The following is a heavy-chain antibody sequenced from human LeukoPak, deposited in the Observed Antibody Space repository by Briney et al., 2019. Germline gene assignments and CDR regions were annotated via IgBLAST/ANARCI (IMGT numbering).Heavy chain of an antibody. J-gene: IGHJ4*02. Sequence: PGGSLRLSCAASGFTFSTYGMSWVRQARGEGLERVSTISISGGGTYYADSVKGRFTISRDNSKNTVYLDMNGVRAEDTAVYYCAQVFSSRNFPFDYWGQGTQVTVSS. D-gene: IGHD3-10*01. V-gene: IGHV3-23*01. CDR1: GFTFSTYG. CDR3: AQVFSSRNFPFDY. CDR2: ISISGGGT.